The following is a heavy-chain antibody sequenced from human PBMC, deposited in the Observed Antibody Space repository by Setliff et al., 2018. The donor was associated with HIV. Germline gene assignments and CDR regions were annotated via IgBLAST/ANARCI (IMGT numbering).Heavy chain of an antibody. Sequence: ASVKVSCKASGGTFSSYAISWVRQAPGQGLEWMGGIIPIFGTANYAQKFQGRVTITADESTSTAYMELSSLRSEDTAVYYCAPIDPFPHDYSNSSFDYWGQGTRVTVSS. CDR2: IIPIFGTA. D-gene: IGHD4-4*01. CDR3: APIDPFPHDYSNSSFDY. V-gene: IGHV1-69*13. CDR1: GGTFSSYA. J-gene: IGHJ4*02.